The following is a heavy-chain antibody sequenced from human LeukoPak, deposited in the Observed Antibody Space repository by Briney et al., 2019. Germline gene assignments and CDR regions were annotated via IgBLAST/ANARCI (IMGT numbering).Heavy chain of an antibody. CDR1: GFIFSSYA. Sequence: GGSLRLSCAASGFIFSSYAMHWVRQAPGKGLEWVAVISYDGSNKYYADSVKGRFTISRDNSKNTLYLQMNSLRAEDTAVYYCARSYYYGSGSYYFFDYWGQGTLVTVSS. CDR3: ARSYYYGSGSYYFFDY. CDR2: ISYDGSNK. V-gene: IGHV3-30-3*01. D-gene: IGHD3-10*01. J-gene: IGHJ4*02.